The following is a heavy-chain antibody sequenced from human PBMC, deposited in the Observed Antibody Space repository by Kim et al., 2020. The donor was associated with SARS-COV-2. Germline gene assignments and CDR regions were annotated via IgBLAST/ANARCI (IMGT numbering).Heavy chain of an antibody. V-gene: IGHV1-58*01. CDR2: IVVGSGNT. CDR3: AADYGGNSGVDY. J-gene: IGHJ4*02. Sequence: SVKVSCKASGFTFTSSAVQWVRQARGQRLEWIGWIVVGSGNTNYAQKFQERVTITRDMSTSTAYMELSSLRSEDTAVYYCAADYGGNSGVDYWGQGTLVTVSS. D-gene: IGHD4-17*01. CDR1: GFTFTSSA.